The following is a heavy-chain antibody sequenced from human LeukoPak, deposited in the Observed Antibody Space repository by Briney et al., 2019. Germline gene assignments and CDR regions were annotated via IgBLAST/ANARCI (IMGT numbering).Heavy chain of an antibody. J-gene: IGHJ4*02. Sequence: ASVKVSCTASGYTFTSYDISWVRQAPGQGLEWMGWISAYNDNTNYAQKLQGRVTMTTDTSTSTAYMELRSLRSDDTAVYYCARDPYSSGWYGDHWGQGTLVTVSS. CDR3: ARDPYSSGWYGDH. CDR1: GYTFTSYD. D-gene: IGHD6-19*01. CDR2: ISAYNDNT. V-gene: IGHV1-18*04.